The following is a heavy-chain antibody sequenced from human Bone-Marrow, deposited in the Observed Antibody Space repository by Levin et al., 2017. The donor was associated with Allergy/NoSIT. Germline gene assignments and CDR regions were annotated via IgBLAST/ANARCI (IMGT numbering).Heavy chain of an antibody. CDR2: ISWNSGSI. J-gene: IGHJ6*02. Sequence: GGSLRLSCAASGFTFDDYAMHWVRQAPGKGLEWVSGISWNSGSIGYADSVKGRFTISRDNAKNSLYLQMNSLRAEDTALYYCAKDIGWVGATTYYGMDVWGQGTTVTVSS. CDR1: GFTFDDYA. CDR3: AKDIGWVGATTYYGMDV. V-gene: IGHV3-9*01. D-gene: IGHD1-26*01.